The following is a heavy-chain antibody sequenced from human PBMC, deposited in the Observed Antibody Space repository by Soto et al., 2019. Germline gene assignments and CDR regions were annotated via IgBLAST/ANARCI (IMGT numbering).Heavy chain of an antibody. CDR1: GDSITSYH. V-gene: IGHV4-59*08. Sequence: PSETLSLTCTVSGDSITSYHWSWIRQSPEKGLGWIGYIFNSGSTAYNTYLKSRVTISADRSKNQFSLKLSSVTAADTAVYYCAGDIRSGSYRFDYWGQGTLVTVSS. D-gene: IGHD1-26*01. CDR2: IFNSGST. CDR3: AGDIRSGSYRFDY. J-gene: IGHJ4*02.